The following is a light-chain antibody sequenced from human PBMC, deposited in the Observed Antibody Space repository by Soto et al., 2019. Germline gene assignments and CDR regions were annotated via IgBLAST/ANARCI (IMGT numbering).Light chain of an antibody. CDR2: EVI. V-gene: IGLV2-23*02. J-gene: IGLJ1*01. Sequence: QSALTQPASVSGSPGQSITISCTGTSSDIGTYNLVSWYQHYPGKAPKLMIYEVIKRPSGVSNRFSGSKSGNTAFLTISGLQAEDEADDYCCSYAGSGTDNYVFGSGTKLPVL. CDR1: SSDIGTYNL. CDR3: CSYAGSGTDNYV.